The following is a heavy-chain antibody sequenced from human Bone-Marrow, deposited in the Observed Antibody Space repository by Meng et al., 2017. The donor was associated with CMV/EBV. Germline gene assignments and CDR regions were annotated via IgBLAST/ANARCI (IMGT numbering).Heavy chain of an antibody. Sequence: CKTSGYLVLGYFIHWVRQTPGQGLEWMGWINPSTGGIHYAQKFQGRVTMTRDTSISTAYMELSRLRSDDTAVYYCARGGRVATTPLGYWGQGTLVTV. D-gene: IGHD5-12*01. J-gene: IGHJ4*02. CDR3: ARGGRVATTPLGY. CDR1: GYLVLGYF. CDR2: INPSTGGI. V-gene: IGHV1-2*02.